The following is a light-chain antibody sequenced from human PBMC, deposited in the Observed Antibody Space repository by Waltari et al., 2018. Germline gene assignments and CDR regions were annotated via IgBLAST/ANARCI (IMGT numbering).Light chain of an antibody. CDR2: AAS. CDR1: QSNSSY. V-gene: IGKV1-39*01. J-gene: IGKJ2*01. Sequence: IQMTQSPSSLSASVGDRVTITCRASQSNSSYVNWYQQTSWKAPKPVIYAASILESGVPPSISGRGSEDDFAHNISSLQPEDVATYCCQQSYSTPRTFGEGTTLEIK. CDR3: QQSYSTPRT.